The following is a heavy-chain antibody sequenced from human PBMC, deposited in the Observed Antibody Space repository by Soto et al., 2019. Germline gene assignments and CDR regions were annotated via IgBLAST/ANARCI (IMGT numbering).Heavy chain of an antibody. CDR3: AKDKGGSYFDYFDS. CDR2: IWYDGSNK. CDR1: GFPFSSYG. J-gene: IGHJ4*02. Sequence: PGGSLRLSCAASGFPFSSYGMHWVRQAPGKGLDWVGVIWYDGSNKDYAESVKGRFTISRDNSKNMLYLQMNSLRAEDTAFYYCAKDKGGSYFDYFDSWGQGTLVTVSS. V-gene: IGHV3-33*03. D-gene: IGHD1-26*01.